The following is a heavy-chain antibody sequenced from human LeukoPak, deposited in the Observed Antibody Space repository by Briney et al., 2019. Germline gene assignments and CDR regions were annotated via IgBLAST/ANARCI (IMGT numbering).Heavy chain of an antibody. CDR3: VRGTGY. CDR2: ISSNGDNT. Sequence: GGSLRLSCSVSGFTFSTYVMHWVRQAPGKGLEYVSAISSNGDNTYYADSVKGRFTISRDNSKNTLYLQMSSLRADEPAVYYCVRGTGYWGQGTLVTVSS. CDR1: GFTFSTYV. J-gene: IGHJ4*02. V-gene: IGHV3-64D*06.